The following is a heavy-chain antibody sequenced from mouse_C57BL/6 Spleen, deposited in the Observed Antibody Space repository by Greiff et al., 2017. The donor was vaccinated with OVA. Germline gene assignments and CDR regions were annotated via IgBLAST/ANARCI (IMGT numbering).Heavy chain of an antibody. V-gene: IGHV5-17*01. CDR2: ICSGSGTI. CDR1: GFTFTDYG. CDR3: ARGGGFAY. Sequence: EVKLLQSGGGLVKPGGSLTLSCAASGFTFTDYGMHWVRQAPEKGLEWVAYICSGSGTIYYADTVKGRVTISRDNSKSTLFLQMASLRSEDTAMYYCARGGGFAYWGQGTLVTVSA. J-gene: IGHJ3*01.